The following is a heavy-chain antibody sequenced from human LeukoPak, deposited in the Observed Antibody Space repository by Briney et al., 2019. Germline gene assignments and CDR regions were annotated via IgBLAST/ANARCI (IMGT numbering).Heavy chain of an antibody. Sequence: NPSETLSLTCTVSGGSISSSSYYWGWIRQPPGKGLEWIGGIYISGSTYYNPSLKSRVTISEDTSKNQFSLKLSSVTAADTAVCYCARRWLGDFDYWGQGTLVTVSS. J-gene: IGHJ4*02. D-gene: IGHD1-26*01. CDR2: IYISGST. V-gene: IGHV4-39*01. CDR3: ARRWLGDFDY. CDR1: GGSISSSSYY.